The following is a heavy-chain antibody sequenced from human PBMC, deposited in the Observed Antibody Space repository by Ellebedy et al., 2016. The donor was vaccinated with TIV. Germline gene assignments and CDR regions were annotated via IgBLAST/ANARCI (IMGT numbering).Heavy chain of an antibody. Sequence: GESLKISCAASGFTFSTFPVHWVRQAPGKELEWVAVISPDGTLKYFTDSVRGRFTISRDNSKNTLYLQMTSLRVEDTAVYYCAREGTYSSGRAGYFDYWGQGILVTVSS. J-gene: IGHJ4*02. CDR1: GFTFSTFP. D-gene: IGHD6-19*01. V-gene: IGHV3-30-3*01. CDR2: ISPDGTLK. CDR3: AREGTYSSGRAGYFDY.